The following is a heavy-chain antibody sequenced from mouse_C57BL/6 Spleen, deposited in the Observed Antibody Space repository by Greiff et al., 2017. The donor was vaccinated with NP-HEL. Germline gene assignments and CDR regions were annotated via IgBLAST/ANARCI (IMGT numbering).Heavy chain of an antibody. Sequence: QVQLQQPGAELVMPGASVKLSCKASGYTFTSYWMHWVKQRPGQGLEWIGEIDPSDSYTNYNQKFKGKSTLTVDKSSSTAYMQLSSLTSEDSAVYYCARSRSNGYVDVWGTGTTVTVSS. J-gene: IGHJ1*03. CDR2: IDPSDSYT. CDR1: GYTFTSYW. D-gene: IGHD2-5*01. V-gene: IGHV1-69*01. CDR3: ARSRSNGYVDV.